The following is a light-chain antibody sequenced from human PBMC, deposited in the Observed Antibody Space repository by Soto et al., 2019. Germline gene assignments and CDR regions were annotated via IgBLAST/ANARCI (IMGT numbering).Light chain of an antibody. CDR1: QSISSY. CDR3: QQSYSTLWT. Sequence: DIQMTQSPSSLSASVGDRVTITCRASQSISSYLNWYQQKPGKAPKLLIYAASSLQSGVPSRFSGSGPGTDFTLTLSSRQPEDFATYYSQQSYSTLWTFGQGTKVEIK. J-gene: IGKJ1*01. V-gene: IGKV1-39*01. CDR2: AAS.